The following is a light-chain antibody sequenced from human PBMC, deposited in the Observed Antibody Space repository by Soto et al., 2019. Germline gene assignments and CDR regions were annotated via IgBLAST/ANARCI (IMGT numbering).Light chain of an antibody. Sequence: QSALTQPRSVSGSPGQSVTISCTGTSSDVGGYNYVSWYQQHPGKAPKLMIYDVSKRPSGVPDRFSGSKSGNTASLTISGLQAEDEADFYCCSYGGSFPYVFGTGTKV. J-gene: IGLJ1*01. CDR2: DVS. CDR3: CSYGGSFPYV. V-gene: IGLV2-11*01. CDR1: SSDVGGYNY.